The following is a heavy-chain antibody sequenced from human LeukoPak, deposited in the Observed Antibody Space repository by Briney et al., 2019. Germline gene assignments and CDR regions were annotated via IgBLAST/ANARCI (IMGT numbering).Heavy chain of an antibody. CDR2: IYYSGST. J-gene: IGHJ6*02. D-gene: IGHD5-24*01. CDR3: ARVLGENRDGYNYGYYYGMDV. Sequence: SETLSLTCAVSGYSISSSNWWGWIRQPPGKGLEWIGYIYYSGSTYYNPSLKSRVTISVDTSKNQFSLKLSSVTAADTAVYYCARVLGENRDGYNYGYYYGMDVWGQGTTVTVSS. V-gene: IGHV4-28*03. CDR1: GYSISSSNW.